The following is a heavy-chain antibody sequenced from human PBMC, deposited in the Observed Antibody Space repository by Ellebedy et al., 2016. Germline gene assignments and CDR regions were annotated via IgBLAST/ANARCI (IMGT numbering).Heavy chain of an antibody. Sequence: GGSLRLSCAASGFTFTSYGMSWVRQAPGKGLEWVSVISDRGCMTYYADSVKGRFTISRDNSKNTGYLQMNSRRVEDTAVYYCARGVDDWGSYRADYWGQGTLVTVSS. CDR3: ARGVDDWGSYRADY. CDR2: ISDRGCMT. V-gene: IGHV3-23*01. J-gene: IGHJ4*02. D-gene: IGHD3-16*02. CDR1: GFTFTSYG.